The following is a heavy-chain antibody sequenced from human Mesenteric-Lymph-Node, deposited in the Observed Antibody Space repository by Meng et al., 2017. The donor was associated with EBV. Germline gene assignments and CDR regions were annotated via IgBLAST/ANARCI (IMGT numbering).Heavy chain of an antibody. J-gene: IGHJ4*02. CDR2: IYRTGST. V-gene: IGHV4-61*01. Sequence: QVQLPGAGPGLVKPSETLSLTCSVSGGSVSSGSYYWSWIRQPPGKGLEWIGYIYRTGSTDYNPSLNSRVSISIDTSKNQFSLRLTSVTAADTAVYYCARDSGITVTNSFDYWGQGALVTVSS. D-gene: IGHD1-20*01. CDR1: GGSVSSGSYY. CDR3: ARDSGITVTNSFDY.